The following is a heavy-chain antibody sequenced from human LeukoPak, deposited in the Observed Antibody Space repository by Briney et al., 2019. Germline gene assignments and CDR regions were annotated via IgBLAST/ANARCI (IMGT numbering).Heavy chain of an antibody. CDR3: ARGKTGVYDAFDI. CDR2: ISGSGGST. CDR1: RLTFSNYA. V-gene: IGHV3-23*01. D-gene: IGHD7-27*01. Sequence: GGSLRLSCATSRLTFSNYAMTWVRQAPGKGLEWVSAISGSGGSTYYADSVKGRFTISRDDSKNTLYLQMNSLRAEDTAVYYCARGKTGVYDAFDIWGQGTMVTVSS. J-gene: IGHJ3*02.